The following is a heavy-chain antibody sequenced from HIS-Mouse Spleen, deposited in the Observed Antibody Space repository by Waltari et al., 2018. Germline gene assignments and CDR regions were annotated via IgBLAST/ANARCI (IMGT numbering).Heavy chain of an antibody. Sequence: QLQLQESGPGLVKPSETLALTCTVSGCSISSSSYYWGWLRQPPGKGLVWIGSIYYSGSTYYNPSLKSRVTISVDTSKNQFSLKLSSVTAADTAVYYCAREIPYSSSWYDWYFDLWGRGTLVTVSS. CDR2: IYYSGST. CDR3: AREIPYSSSWYDWYFDL. J-gene: IGHJ2*01. V-gene: IGHV4-39*07. D-gene: IGHD6-13*01. CDR1: GCSISSSSYY.